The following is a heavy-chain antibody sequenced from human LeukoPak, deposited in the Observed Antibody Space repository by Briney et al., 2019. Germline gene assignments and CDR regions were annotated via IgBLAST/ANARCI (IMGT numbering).Heavy chain of an antibody. V-gene: IGHV1-69*13. Sequence: SVKVSCKASGGTFNSSGISWVRQAPGQGLEWMGGIISFFGAAHYIQKFQGRLTITADESTSTAYMELSSLTSEDTAVYYCTRDLEGIAARPGLDNYSYFYMDVWGKGTTVTVSS. CDR3: TRDLEGIAARPGLDNYSYFYMDV. CDR1: GGTFNSSG. J-gene: IGHJ6*03. CDR2: IISFFGAA. D-gene: IGHD6-6*01.